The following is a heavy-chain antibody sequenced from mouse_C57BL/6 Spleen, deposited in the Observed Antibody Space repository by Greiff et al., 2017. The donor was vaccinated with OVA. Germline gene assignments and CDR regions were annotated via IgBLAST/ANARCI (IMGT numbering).Heavy chain of an antibody. D-gene: IGHD1-1*01. CDR2: INPSSGYT. V-gene: IGHV1-7*01. Sequence: QVQLQQSGAELATPGASVKLSCKASGYTFTRYWMHWVKQRPGQGLEWIGYINPSSGYTKYTQKFKDKVTLTADKSSSTAYMQLSSLTYEDSAVYYWARSPSVVATDDAMDYWGQGTSVTVSS. CDR3: ARSPSVVATDDAMDY. J-gene: IGHJ4*01. CDR1: GYTFTRYW.